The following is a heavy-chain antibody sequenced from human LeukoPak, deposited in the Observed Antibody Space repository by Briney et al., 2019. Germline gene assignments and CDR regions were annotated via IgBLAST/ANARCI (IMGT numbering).Heavy chain of an antibody. CDR2: INPNSGGT. CDR3: ARGVVPAASPWFDP. D-gene: IGHD2-2*01. Sequence: ASVKDSCKASGYTFTGYYMHWVRQAPGQGLEWMGWINPNSGGTNYAQKFQGRVIMTRDTSISTAYMELSRLRSDDTAVYYCARGVVPAASPWFDPWGQGTLVTVSS. J-gene: IGHJ5*02. CDR1: GYTFTGYY. V-gene: IGHV1-2*02.